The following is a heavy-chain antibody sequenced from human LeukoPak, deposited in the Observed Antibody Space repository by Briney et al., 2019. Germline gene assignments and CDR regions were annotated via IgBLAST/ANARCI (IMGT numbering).Heavy chain of an antibody. Sequence: SETLSLTCAVSGGSFSGYYWSWIRQPPGKGLERIGEISHSGSTMYSTSLKSRVTISLDTSKNQFSLKLSSVTAADTAVYYCARDDALLGGTFFDYWGQGTLVTVSS. J-gene: IGHJ4*02. V-gene: IGHV4-34*01. CDR1: GGSFSGYY. CDR3: ARDDALLGGTFFDY. D-gene: IGHD3-16*01. CDR2: ISHSGST.